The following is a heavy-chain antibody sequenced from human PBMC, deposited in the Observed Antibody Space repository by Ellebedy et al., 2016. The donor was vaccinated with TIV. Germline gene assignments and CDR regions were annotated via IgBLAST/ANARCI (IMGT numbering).Heavy chain of an antibody. CDR2: MKPGSGNT. J-gene: IGHJ5*02. V-gene: IGHV1-8*01. CDR3: VVGLFHP. D-gene: IGHD3/OR15-3a*01. Sequence: AASVKVSCKASGCTFTDYDINWARQATGQGLEYLGWMKPGSGNTGYAQKFEGRVTMTRNTSTSTAYMELSSLRSDDTAVYYCVVGLFHPWGQGTLVSVSS. CDR1: GCTFTDYD.